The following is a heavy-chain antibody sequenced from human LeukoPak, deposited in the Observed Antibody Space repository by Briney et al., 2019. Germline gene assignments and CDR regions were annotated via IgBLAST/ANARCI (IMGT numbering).Heavy chain of an antibody. Sequence: SETLSLTCTVSGGSISSYYWSWIRQPPGKGLEWIGYIYYSGSTNYNPSLKSRVTISVDTSKNQFSLKLSSVTAADTAVYYCARGGDWAYYFDYWGQGTLVTVSS. D-gene: IGHD2-21*02. CDR3: ARGGDWAYYFDY. J-gene: IGHJ4*02. CDR2: IYYSGST. CDR1: GGSISSYY. V-gene: IGHV4-59*01.